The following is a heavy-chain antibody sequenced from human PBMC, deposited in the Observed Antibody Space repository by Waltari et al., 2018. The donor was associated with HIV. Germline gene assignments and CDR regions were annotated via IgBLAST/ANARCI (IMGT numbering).Heavy chain of an antibody. CDR2: IYHSGST. Sequence: QVQLQESGPGLVKPSGTLSLTCAVSGGSISSSNWWSWVRQPPGKGLEWIGEIYHSGSTNYNPSLKSRVTISVDKSKNQFSLKLSSVTAADTAVYYCARALLLLEGAAISYYYGMDVWGQGTTVTVSS. D-gene: IGHD2-15*01. J-gene: IGHJ6*02. CDR1: GGSISSSNW. V-gene: IGHV4-4*02. CDR3: ARALLLLEGAAISYYYGMDV.